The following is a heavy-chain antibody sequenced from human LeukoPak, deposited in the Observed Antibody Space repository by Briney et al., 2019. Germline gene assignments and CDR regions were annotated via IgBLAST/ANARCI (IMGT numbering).Heavy chain of an antibody. D-gene: IGHD3-22*01. V-gene: IGHV4-34*01. J-gene: IGHJ3*02. Sequence: SETLSLTCAVYGGSFSGYYWSWIRQPPGKGLEWIGEINHSGSTNYNPSLKSRVTVSVDTSKNQFSLKLSSVTAADTAVYYCARGGDSSTYYLTDAFDIWGQGTMVTVSS. CDR3: ARGGDSSTYYLTDAFDI. CDR2: INHSGST. CDR1: GGSFSGYY.